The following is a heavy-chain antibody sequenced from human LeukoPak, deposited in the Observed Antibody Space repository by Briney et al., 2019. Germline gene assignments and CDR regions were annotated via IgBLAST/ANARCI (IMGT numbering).Heavy chain of an antibody. Sequence: PGRSLRLSCAASGFTFSSYAMHWVRQAPHEGLEWVALIWYDGNKKYFEDSVKGRFTISRDNSKNTLYLQMNSLRAEDTAVYYCARDRGYDPHYYFDYWGQGTLVTVSS. CDR1: GFTFSSYA. J-gene: IGHJ4*02. V-gene: IGHV3-33*01. CDR2: IWYDGNKK. CDR3: ARDRGYDPHYYFDY. D-gene: IGHD5-12*01.